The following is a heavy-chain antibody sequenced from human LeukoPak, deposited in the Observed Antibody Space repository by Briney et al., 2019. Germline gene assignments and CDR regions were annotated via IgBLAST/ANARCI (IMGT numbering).Heavy chain of an antibody. D-gene: IGHD4-17*01. CDR1: GGSISIDY. Sequence: SETLSLTCTVSGGSISIDYWTWIRQPPGKGLEWIGYIYHSGSTKYNPSLKSRVTISVATPKNQFSLNLRSVTATDTAVYYCAKKGRTYTDYGGYYDYMDVWGKGTTVTVS. V-gene: IGHV4-59*08. J-gene: IGHJ6*03. CDR2: IYHSGST. CDR3: AKKGRTYTDYGGYYDYMDV.